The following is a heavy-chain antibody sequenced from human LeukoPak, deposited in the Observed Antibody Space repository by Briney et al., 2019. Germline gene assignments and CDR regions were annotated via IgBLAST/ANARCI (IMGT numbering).Heavy chain of an antibody. CDR3: ARGFPSGEQWLTN. J-gene: IGHJ4*02. Sequence: ASVKVSRKASGYTFSNHWPNWVPQAPGQRVEWIGWISAYNNNTKYAQKFQGRVTMTTDTSTNTAYMELRSLRSDDTAVYYCARGFPSGEQWLTNWGQGTLVTVSS. CDR1: GYTFSNHW. V-gene: IGHV1-18*01. CDR2: ISAYNNNT. D-gene: IGHD6-19*01.